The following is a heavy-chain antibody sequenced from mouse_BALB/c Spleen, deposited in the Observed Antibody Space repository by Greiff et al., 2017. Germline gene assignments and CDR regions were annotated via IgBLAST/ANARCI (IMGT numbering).Heavy chain of an antibody. V-gene: IGHV5-17*02. CDR1: GFTFSSFG. CDR2: ISSGSSTI. D-gene: IGHD1-2*01. Sequence: EVMLVESGGGLVQPGGSRKLSCAASGFTFSSFGMHWVRQAPEKGLEWVAYISSGSSTIYYADTVKGRFTISRDNPKNTLFLQMTSLRSEDTAMYYCARDYYGYGFAYWGQGTLVTVSA. CDR3: ARDYYGYGFAY. J-gene: IGHJ3*01.